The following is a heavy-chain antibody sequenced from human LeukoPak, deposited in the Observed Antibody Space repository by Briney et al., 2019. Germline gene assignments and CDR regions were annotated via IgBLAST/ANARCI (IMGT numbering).Heavy chain of an antibody. CDR2: IYSGGST. J-gene: IGHJ4*02. Sequence: GGSLRLSCAASGFTVSSNYMSWVRQAPGKGLEWVSVIYSGGSTYYADSVKGRFTISRDNSKNTLYLQMNSLRAEDTAVYYCARDVGDIVVVVAATLSVPDYWGQGTLVTVSS. CDR3: ARDVGDIVVVVAATLSVPDY. D-gene: IGHD2-15*01. V-gene: IGHV3-66*01. CDR1: GFTVSSNY.